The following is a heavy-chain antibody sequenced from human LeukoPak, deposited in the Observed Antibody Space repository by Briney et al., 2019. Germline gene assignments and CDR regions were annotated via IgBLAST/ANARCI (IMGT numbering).Heavy chain of an antibody. J-gene: IGHJ4*02. CDR1: GFTFGDYA. CDR3: TRSAVAGDIDY. D-gene: IGHD6-19*01. V-gene: IGHV3-49*04. CDR2: IRSKAYGGTT. Sequence: PGRSLRLSCTASGFTFGDYAMSWVRQAPGKGLEWVGFIRSKAYGGTTEYAASVKGRFTISRDDSKSIAYLQMNSLKTEDTAVYYCTRSAVAGDIDYWGQGTLATVSS.